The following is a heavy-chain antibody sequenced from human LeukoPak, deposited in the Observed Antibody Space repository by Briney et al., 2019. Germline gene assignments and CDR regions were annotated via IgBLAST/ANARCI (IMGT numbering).Heavy chain of an antibody. CDR3: ARGYGDFYPNFDY. J-gene: IGHJ4*02. CDR1: GGTFSSYA. D-gene: IGHD4-17*01. V-gene: IGHV1-69*05. Sequence: SVKVSCKASGGTFSSYAISWVRQAPGQGLEWMGGIIPIFGTANYAQKFQGRVTITTDESTSTAYMELSSLRSEDTAVYYCARGYGDFYPNFDYWGQGTLVTVSS. CDR2: IIPIFGTA.